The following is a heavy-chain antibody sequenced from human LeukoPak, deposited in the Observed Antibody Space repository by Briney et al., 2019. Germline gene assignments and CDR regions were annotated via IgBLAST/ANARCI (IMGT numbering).Heavy chain of an antibody. Sequence: GGSLRLSCAASAFSFSKFALIWVRQAPGKGLEWVSAITANGGYTLYADAVKGRFTASRDNSKNTLYLQINSLRPEDTAMYYCAKDPNGDYIGAFDFWGQGTMVTVSS. CDR3: AKDPNGDYIGAFDF. J-gene: IGHJ3*01. CDR1: AFSFSKFA. CDR2: ITANGGYT. V-gene: IGHV3-23*01. D-gene: IGHD4-17*01.